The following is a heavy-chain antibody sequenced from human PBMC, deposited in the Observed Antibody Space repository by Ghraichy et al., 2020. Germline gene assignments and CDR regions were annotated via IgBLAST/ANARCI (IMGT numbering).Heavy chain of an antibody. J-gene: IGHJ6*03. CDR1: GFTFNAYT. D-gene: IGHD2-2*01. CDR2: ITRDGGTT. Sequence: GGSLRLSCSASGFTFNAYTMHWVRQAPGKGLEYVSGITRDGGTTSYADCVEGRFTISRDNSKKKLYLQMSSLRGEDTAVYYCVNSSPNYYYMDVWGKGTTVTVSS. V-gene: IGHV3-64D*06. CDR3: VNSSPNYYYMDV.